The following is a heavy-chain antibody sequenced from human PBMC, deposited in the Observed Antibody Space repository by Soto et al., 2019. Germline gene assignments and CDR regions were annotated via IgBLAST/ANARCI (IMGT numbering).Heavy chain of an antibody. Sequence: GGSQRHSYAAAEFTCGNYGMSWVRQAPGKGLEWVSYISSGSSSIYYADSVKGRFTISRDDAKSSLFLQMNSLRDEDTAVYYCSRDSLWPAGVPTFDHWGQGTLVTVSS. V-gene: IGHV3-48*02. CDR2: ISSGSSSI. CDR3: SRDSLWPAGVPTFDH. D-gene: IGHD2-21*01. CDR1: EFTCGNYG. J-gene: IGHJ4*02.